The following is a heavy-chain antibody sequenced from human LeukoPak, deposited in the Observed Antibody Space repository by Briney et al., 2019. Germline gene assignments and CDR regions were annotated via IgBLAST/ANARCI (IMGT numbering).Heavy chain of an antibody. Sequence: PGGSLRLSCAASGFIFNSYWMNWLRQAPGKGLEWVANVDQDGSEKYYVGSVKGRFTISRDNAKNSLYLQMSSLRVEDTAVYYCARGWASSRRKAFDIWGQGTIVTVSS. V-gene: IGHV3-7*03. CDR2: VDQDGSEK. CDR1: GFIFNSYW. CDR3: ARGWASSRRKAFDI. D-gene: IGHD3-16*01. J-gene: IGHJ3*02.